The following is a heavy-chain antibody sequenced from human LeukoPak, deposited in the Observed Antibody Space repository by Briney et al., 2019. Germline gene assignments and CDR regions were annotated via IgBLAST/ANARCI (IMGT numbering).Heavy chain of an antibody. D-gene: IGHD2-21*02. Sequence: PGGSLRLSCAASGFTFSTYTMNWVRQAPGKGLEWVSYISSSGSTIYYADSVKGRFTISRDNAKNSLYLQMNSLRAEDTAVYYCASAGGVVATTYAFDIWGQGTMVTVSS. J-gene: IGHJ3*02. CDR3: ASAGGVVATTYAFDI. V-gene: IGHV3-48*04. CDR1: GFTFSTYT. CDR2: ISSSGSTI.